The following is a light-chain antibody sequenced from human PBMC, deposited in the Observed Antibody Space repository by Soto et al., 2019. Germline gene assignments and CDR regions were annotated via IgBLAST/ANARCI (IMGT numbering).Light chain of an antibody. Sequence: DIQMTQSPSSLSASVGDSVTITCRANQSISTYINWYQVKPGRAPEILIYGASRRLGGVPSRFRGSGSGTDFTLSISGLQRQDFATYFCQQSQASPLTFGPGTKVDIK. CDR1: QSISTY. V-gene: IGKV1-39*01. CDR2: GAS. J-gene: IGKJ3*01. CDR3: QQSQASPLT.